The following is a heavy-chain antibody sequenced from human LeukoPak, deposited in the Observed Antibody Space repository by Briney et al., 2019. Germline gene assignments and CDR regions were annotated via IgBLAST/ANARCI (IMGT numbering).Heavy chain of an antibody. CDR1: GFTFSNYA. Sequence: GGSLRLSCAASGFTFSNYAMTWVRQAPGKGLDWVSTISGSGGSTYYADSVKGRFTISRDNSKNTLSLQMNSLRVEDTAVYYCEMTPFEYWGQGTLVTVSS. CDR2: ISGSGGST. J-gene: IGHJ4*02. V-gene: IGHV3-23*01. CDR3: EMTPFEY.